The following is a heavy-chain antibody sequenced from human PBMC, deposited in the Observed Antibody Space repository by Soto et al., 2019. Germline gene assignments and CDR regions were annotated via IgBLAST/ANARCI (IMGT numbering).Heavy chain of an antibody. J-gene: IGHJ3*02. CDR2: MNPNSGNT. D-gene: IGHD2-2*01. CDR3: ARDWGLPAAMPGAFDI. CDR1: GYTFTSYD. Sequence: ASVKVSCKASGYTFTSYDINWVRQATGQGLEWMGWMNPNSGNTGYAQKFQGRDTMTRDTSMSTVYMELSSLRSEDTAVYYCARDWGLPAAMPGAFDIWGQGTMVTVSS. V-gene: IGHV1-8*01.